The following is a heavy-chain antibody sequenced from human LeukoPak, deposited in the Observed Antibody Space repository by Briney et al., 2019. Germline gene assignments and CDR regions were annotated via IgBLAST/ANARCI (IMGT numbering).Heavy chain of an antibody. CDR2: IYYSGST. CDR1: GGSISSSSYY. D-gene: IGHD6-13*01. V-gene: IGHV4-39*07. CDR3: ARLGGLAAAGVRYFDY. Sequence: SETLSLTCTVSGGSISSSSYYWGWIRQPPGKGLEWIGSIYYSGSTYYNPSLKSRVTISVDTSKNQFSLKLSSVTAADTAVYYCARLGGLAAAGVRYFDYWGQGTLVTVSS. J-gene: IGHJ4*02.